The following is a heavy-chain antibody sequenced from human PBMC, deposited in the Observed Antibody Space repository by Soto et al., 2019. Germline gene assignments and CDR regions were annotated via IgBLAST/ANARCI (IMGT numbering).Heavy chain of an antibody. CDR1: GYTFTSYA. J-gene: IGHJ4*02. Sequence: QVQLVQSGAEVKKPGASVKVSCKASGYTFTSYAMHWVRQAPGQRLEWMGWINAGNGNTKYSQKCQGRVTITRDTSASTAYMEPSSLRSEDTAVYYWASGGRSVLMVYAIGDYFDYWGQGTLVTVSS. CDR2: INAGNGNT. V-gene: IGHV1-3*01. CDR3: ASGGRSVLMVYAIGDYFDY. D-gene: IGHD2-8*01.